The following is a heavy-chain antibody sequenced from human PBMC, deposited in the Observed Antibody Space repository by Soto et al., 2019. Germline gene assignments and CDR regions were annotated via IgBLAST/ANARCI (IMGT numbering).Heavy chain of an antibody. CDR1: GFIFRIYG. Sequence: EVQLLESGGGLVQPGGSLRLSCAGSGFIFRIYGMSWVRQAPGKGLGWVSAISGDGTGTYYADSVKGRFAISRDNSRNTLYLQMSSLRAEDTALYYCVFYDVLTGYDHWGQGTLVTVSS. CDR3: VFYDVLTGYDH. V-gene: IGHV3-23*01. CDR2: ISGDGTGT. D-gene: IGHD3-9*01. J-gene: IGHJ5*02.